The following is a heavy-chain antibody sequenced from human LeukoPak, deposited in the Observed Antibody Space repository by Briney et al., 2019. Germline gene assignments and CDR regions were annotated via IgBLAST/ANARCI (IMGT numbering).Heavy chain of an antibody. CDR3: ARLLAAAYFDY. Sequence: SETLSLTCAVSGGSISSGGYSWSWIRQPPGKGLEWIGYIYHSGSSYYNPSLKSRVTISVDRSKNQFSLKLSSVTAADTAVYYCARLLAAAYFDYWGQGTLVTVSS. J-gene: IGHJ4*02. CDR2: IYHSGSS. D-gene: IGHD6-13*01. CDR1: GGSISSGGYS. V-gene: IGHV4-30-2*01.